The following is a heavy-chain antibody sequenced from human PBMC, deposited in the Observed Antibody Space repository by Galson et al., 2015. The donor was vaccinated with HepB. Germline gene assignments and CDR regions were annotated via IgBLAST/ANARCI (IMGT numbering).Heavy chain of an antibody. V-gene: IGHV1-2*06. J-gene: IGHJ4*02. CDR2: INPNSGGA. CDR3: ARPPYCSGGVCYDY. Sequence: SVKVSCKASGYTFTDYYMHWVRQASGQGLEWMGRINPNSGGADCAQKFQGRVTMTRDTSISTAYMELSRLRSDDTAVYYCARPPYCSGGVCYDYWGQGTLVTVSS. D-gene: IGHD2-15*01. CDR1: GYTFTDYY.